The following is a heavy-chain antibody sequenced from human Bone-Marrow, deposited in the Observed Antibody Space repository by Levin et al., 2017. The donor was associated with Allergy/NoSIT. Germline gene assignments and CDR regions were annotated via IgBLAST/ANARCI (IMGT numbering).Heavy chain of an antibody. J-gene: IGHJ4*02. CDR1: GFIFNNYA. V-gene: IGHV3-30-3*01. D-gene: IGHD2-15*01. CDR2: VSYDGSDN. CDR3: TRDLSLGGSPPFDY. Sequence: SGGSLRLSCAASGFIFNNYAMHWVRQAPGKGLEGVALVSYDGSDNYYADSVKGRFNISRDNSDNTLFLQMNNLRPEDTAIYYCTRDLSLGGSPPFDYWGQGTRVTVSS.